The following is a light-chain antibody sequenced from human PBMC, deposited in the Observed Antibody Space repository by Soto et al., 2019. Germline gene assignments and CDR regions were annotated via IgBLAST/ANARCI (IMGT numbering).Light chain of an antibody. Sequence: DVQMTQSPSPLSASVGDRVTITCRASQSINNLLAWYQQKPGKAPKFLIYDVSTLESGVPSRFSGSGSGTEFTLTISSLQPEDVATYYCQQYDSYPLTLGGGTKVDIK. V-gene: IGKV1-5*01. CDR2: DVS. CDR1: QSINNL. CDR3: QQYDSYPLT. J-gene: IGKJ4*01.